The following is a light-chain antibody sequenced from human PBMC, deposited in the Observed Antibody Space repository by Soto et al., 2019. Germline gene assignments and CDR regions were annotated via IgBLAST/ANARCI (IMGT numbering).Light chain of an antibody. Sequence: EIVMTQSPATLSVSPGERATLSCRASQSVSSNLAWYQQKPGQGPRLLLYGVSTRATGIPARFSGSGSGTEFTLSISGLQSEDFAIYFCQQYNNLPRTFGPGTKVDFK. V-gene: IGKV3D-15*01. CDR3: QQYNNLPRT. J-gene: IGKJ3*01. CDR2: GVS. CDR1: QSVSSN.